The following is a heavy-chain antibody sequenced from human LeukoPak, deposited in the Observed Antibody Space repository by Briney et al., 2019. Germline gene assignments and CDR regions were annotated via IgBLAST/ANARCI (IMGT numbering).Heavy chain of an antibody. V-gene: IGHV4-59*01. J-gene: IGHJ5*02. D-gene: IGHD5-18*01. CDR2: IYYSGST. CDR1: GGSISSYY. CDR3: ARGSDTAMVLSWFDP. Sequence: KPSETLSLTCTVSGGSISSYYWSWIRQPPGKGLEWIGYIYYSGSTKYSPSLKSRVTISVDTSKNHFSLNLRSVTAADTAVYYCARGSDTAMVLSWFDPWGQGTLVTVSS.